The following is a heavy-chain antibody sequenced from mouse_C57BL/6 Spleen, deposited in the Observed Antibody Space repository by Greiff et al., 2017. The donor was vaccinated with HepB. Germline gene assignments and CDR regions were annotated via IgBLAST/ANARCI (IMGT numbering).Heavy chain of an antibody. J-gene: IGHJ2*01. CDR2: INPETGGT. Sequence: QVQLQQSGAELVRPGASVTLSCKASGYTFTDYEMDWVKQTPVHGLEWIGAINPETGGTAYNQKFKGKAILTADKSSSTAYMELRSLTSEDSAVYYCTRVSFDYWGQGTTVTVSS. CDR3: TRVSFDY. V-gene: IGHV1-15*01. CDR1: GYTFTDYE.